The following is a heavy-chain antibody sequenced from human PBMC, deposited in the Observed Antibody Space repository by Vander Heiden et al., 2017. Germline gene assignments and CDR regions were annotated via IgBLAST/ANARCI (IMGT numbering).Heavy chain of an antibody. D-gene: IGHD2-21*02. CDR2: ISYDGSNK. CDR3: ARDGLAYCGGDCYSYYYYGMDV. J-gene: IGHJ6*02. V-gene: IGHV3-30*04. Sequence: QVQLVESGGGVVQPGRSLRLSCAASGFTFSSYAMPWVRQAPGKGLEWVAVISYDGSNKYYADSVKGRFTISRDNSKNTLYLQMNSLRAEDTAVYYCARDGLAYCGGDCYSYYYYGMDVWGQGTTVTVSS. CDR1: GFTFSSYA.